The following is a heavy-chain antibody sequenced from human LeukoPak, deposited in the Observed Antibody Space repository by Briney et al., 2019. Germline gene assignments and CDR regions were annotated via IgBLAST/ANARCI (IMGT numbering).Heavy chain of an antibody. D-gene: IGHD6-19*01. CDR3: AKHFRWLVTRIWFDP. Sequence: PGGSLRLSCAASGFTFSSYAMSWVRQAPGKGLEWVSAISGSGGSTYYADSVKGRFTISRDNSKNTLYLQMNSLRAEDTAVYYCAKHFRWLVTRIWFDPWGQGTLVTVSS. V-gene: IGHV3-23*01. J-gene: IGHJ5*02. CDR2: ISGSGGST. CDR1: GFTFSSYA.